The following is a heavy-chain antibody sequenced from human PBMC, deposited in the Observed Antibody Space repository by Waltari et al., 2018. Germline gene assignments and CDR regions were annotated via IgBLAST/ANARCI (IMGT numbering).Heavy chain of an antibody. V-gene: IGHV1-69*05. CDR2: IIPIFGTA. CDR3: ARGGYYYDSSGYLYYFDY. J-gene: IGHJ4*02. Sequence: QVQLVQSGAEVKKPGSSVKVSCKASGGTFSSYAISWVRQAPGQGLEWMGGIIPIFGTANYAQKFQGRVTITTDESTSTAYMELSSLRSEDTAVYYCARGGYYYDSSGYLYYFDYWGQGTLVTVSS. CDR1: GGTFSSYA. D-gene: IGHD3-22*01.